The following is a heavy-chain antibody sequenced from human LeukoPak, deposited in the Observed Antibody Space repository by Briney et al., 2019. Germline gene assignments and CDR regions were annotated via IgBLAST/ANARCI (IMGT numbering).Heavy chain of an antibody. V-gene: IGHV3-53*01. CDR1: GFTVSSNY. Sequence: PGGSLRLSCAASGFTVSSNYMSWVRQAPGKGLEWVSVIYSGGSTYYADSVKGRFTISRDNAKNSLYLQMNSLRAEDTAVYYCAIPPLSGTGSSRPLAEMDVWGQGTTVTVSS. CDR3: AIPPLSGTGSSRPLAEMDV. J-gene: IGHJ6*02. CDR2: IYSGGST. D-gene: IGHD3-10*01.